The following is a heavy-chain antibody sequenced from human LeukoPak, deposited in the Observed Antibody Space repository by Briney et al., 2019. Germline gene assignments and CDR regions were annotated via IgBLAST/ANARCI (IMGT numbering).Heavy chain of an antibody. CDR2: IYYSGST. Sequence: SETLSLTCTVSGGSLSSYYWSWIRQPPGKGLEWIGYIYYSGSTNYNPSLKSRVTISVDTSKNQFSLKLSSVTAADTAVYYCARDCSSTSCPPGAFDIWGQGTMVTVSS. CDR3: ARDCSSTSCPPGAFDI. CDR1: GGSLSSYY. V-gene: IGHV4-59*01. D-gene: IGHD2-2*01. J-gene: IGHJ3*02.